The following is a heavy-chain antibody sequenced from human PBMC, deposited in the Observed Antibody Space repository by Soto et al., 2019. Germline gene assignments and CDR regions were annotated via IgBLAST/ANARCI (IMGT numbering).Heavy chain of an antibody. Sequence: GGSLRLSCAASGFTFDDYAMHWVRQAPGKGLEWVSGISWNSGSIGYADSVKGRFTISRDNAKNSLYLQMNSLRAEDTALYYCAKAAYGGLYAFDYWGQGTLVTVSS. V-gene: IGHV3-9*01. CDR2: ISWNSGSI. D-gene: IGHD2-21*01. CDR3: AKAAYGGLYAFDY. J-gene: IGHJ4*02. CDR1: GFTFDDYA.